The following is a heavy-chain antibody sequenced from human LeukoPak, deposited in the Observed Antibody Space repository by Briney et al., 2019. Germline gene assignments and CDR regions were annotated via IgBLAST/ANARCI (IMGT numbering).Heavy chain of an antibody. Sequence: GGSLRLSCAASGFTFSNYWMNWVRQAPGKGLEWVANVKQDGSEKYYVASVKGRFTISRDNAKNSLYLQMNSLRAEDAAVYYCATRYFDLWGRGTLVTVSS. V-gene: IGHV3-7*01. J-gene: IGHJ2*01. CDR1: GFTFSNYW. CDR3: ATRYFDL. CDR2: VKQDGSEK.